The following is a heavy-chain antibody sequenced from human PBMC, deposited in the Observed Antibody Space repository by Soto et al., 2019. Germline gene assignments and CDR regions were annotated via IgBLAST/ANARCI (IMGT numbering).Heavy chain of an antibody. Sequence: QITLKESGPTLVKPTQTLTLTCTFSGFSLSTSGVGVGWIRQPPGKALEWLALIYWDDDKRYSPSLKSRLTTTKDTSKNHVVLTMTNMDPVDTATYYCAHRPSYCSGGSCYSGLDYWGQGTLVTVSS. V-gene: IGHV2-5*02. CDR2: IYWDDDK. D-gene: IGHD2-15*01. CDR3: AHRPSYCSGGSCYSGLDY. CDR1: GFSLSTSGVG. J-gene: IGHJ4*02.